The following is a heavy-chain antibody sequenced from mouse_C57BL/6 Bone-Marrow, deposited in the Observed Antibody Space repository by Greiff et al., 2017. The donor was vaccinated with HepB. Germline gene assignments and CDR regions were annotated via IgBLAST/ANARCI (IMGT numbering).Heavy chain of an antibody. CDR1: GYTFTDYE. CDR2: IDPETGGT. D-gene: IGHD1-1*01. V-gene: IGHV1-15*01. Sequence: VQLQQSGAELVRPGASVTLSCKASGYTFTDYEMHWVKQTPVHGLEWIGAIDPETGGTAYNQKFKGKAILTADKSSSTAYMELRSLTSEDSAVYYCTRAPITTVEAYWGQGTLVTVSA. J-gene: IGHJ3*01. CDR3: TRAPITTVEAY.